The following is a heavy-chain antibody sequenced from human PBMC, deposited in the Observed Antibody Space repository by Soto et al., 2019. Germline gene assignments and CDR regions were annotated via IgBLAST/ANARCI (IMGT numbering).Heavy chain of an antibody. V-gene: IGHV3-74*01. CDR3: PTQFPYPPLGAPLPLDVFDL. CDR1: GFTFSTYW. Sequence: GGSLRLYCAASGFTFSTYWMHWVRQAPGKGLVWVSRINSDGSGTTYADSVKGRFTISRDNAKNTLYLQMNGLRAEDTAVYYCPTQFPYPPLGAPLPLDVFDLWAQGTRVT. CDR2: INSDGSGT. J-gene: IGHJ3*01. D-gene: IGHD1-26*01.